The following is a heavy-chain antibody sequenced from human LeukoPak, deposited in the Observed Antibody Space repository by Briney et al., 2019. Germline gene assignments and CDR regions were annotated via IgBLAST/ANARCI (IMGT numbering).Heavy chain of an antibody. D-gene: IGHD3-22*01. CDR1: GYTFTPYN. V-gene: IGHV1-2*01. J-gene: IGHJ4*02. Sequence: PVKASCQPSGYTFTPYNIHWVLQAPGHGVEWMGRINPNSCDTKYPQKFQGRGTSTRDTHISTVYIELSGLRSDDTAVFYCGRTWIEVWTPDFDYWGQGTLVTVSS. CDR2: INPNSCDT. CDR3: GRTWIEVWTPDFDY.